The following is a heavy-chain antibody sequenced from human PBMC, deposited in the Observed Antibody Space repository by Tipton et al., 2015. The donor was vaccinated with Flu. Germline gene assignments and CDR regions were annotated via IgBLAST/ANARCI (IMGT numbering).Heavy chain of an antibody. CDR1: GGSISSSSDY. CDR2: IYYSGST. D-gene: IGHD3-10*01. J-gene: IGHJ6*02. V-gene: IGHV4-39*07. Sequence: TLSLTCTVSGGSISSSSDYWGWIRQPPGKGLEWIGSIYYSGSTYYNPSLKSRVTISVDTSKNQFSLKLSSVTAADTAVYYCARVPRGPYYGMDVWGQGTTVTVSS. CDR3: ARVPRGPYYGMDV.